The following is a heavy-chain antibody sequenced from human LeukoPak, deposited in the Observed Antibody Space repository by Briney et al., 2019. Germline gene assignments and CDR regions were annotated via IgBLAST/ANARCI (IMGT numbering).Heavy chain of an antibody. CDR2: IYYSGST. J-gene: IGHJ4*02. Sequence: PSQTLSLTCTVSGGSISSGDYYWSWIRQPPGKGLEWIGYIYYSGSTYYNPSLKSRVTISVDTSKNQFSLKLSSATAADTAVYYCAWGGYNGLDRGSYYFDYWGQGTLVTVSS. V-gene: IGHV4-30-4*01. CDR3: AWGGYNGLDRGSYYFDY. D-gene: IGHD5-24*01. CDR1: GGSISSGDYY.